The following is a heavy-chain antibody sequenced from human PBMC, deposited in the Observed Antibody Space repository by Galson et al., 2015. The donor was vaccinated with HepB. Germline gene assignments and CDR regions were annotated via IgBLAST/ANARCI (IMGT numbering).Heavy chain of an antibody. CDR2: ISGNSGDR. D-gene: IGHD6-19*01. J-gene: IGHJ4*02. Sequence: SLRLSCAASGFIFSTYDMTWVRQAPGKGLEWVSSISGNSGDRYYADSVKGRLSISRDNSKNTVDLQMTSLTAEDTALYYCAKPRGTNGWYLSHELWGQGTLVTVSS. V-gene: IGHV3-23*01. CDR1: GFIFSTYD. CDR3: AKPRGTNGWYLSHEL.